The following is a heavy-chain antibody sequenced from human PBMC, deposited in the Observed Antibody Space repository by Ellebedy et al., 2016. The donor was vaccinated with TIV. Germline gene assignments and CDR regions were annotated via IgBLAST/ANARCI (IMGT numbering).Heavy chain of an antibody. Sequence: ASVKVSXXASGYTFTGYYMHWVRQAPGQGLEWMGWINPNSGGTNYAQKFQGRVTMTRDTSISTAYMELSRLRSDDTAVYYCARDAQAYCGGDCFWFDPWGQGTLVTVSS. J-gene: IGHJ5*02. CDR3: ARDAQAYCGGDCFWFDP. CDR1: GYTFTGYY. CDR2: INPNSGGT. D-gene: IGHD2-21*02. V-gene: IGHV1-2*02.